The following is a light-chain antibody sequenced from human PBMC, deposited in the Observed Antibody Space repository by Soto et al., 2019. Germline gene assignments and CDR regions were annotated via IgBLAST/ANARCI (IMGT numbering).Light chain of an antibody. V-gene: IGKV1-39*01. J-gene: IGKJ2*01. CDR3: QQSFSPPYT. CDR1: QSISNY. CDR2: VAS. Sequence: DIQMPQSLSSLSASVGDRVTITCRASQSISNYLNWYQQKQGKAPKLLIYVASTLQSGVPSRFSGSASGTDFTLTITSLHPEDFATYYCQQSFSPPYTFGQGTKLEIK.